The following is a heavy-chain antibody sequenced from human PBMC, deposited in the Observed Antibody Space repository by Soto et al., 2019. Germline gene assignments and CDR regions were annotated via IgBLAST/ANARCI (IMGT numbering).Heavy chain of an antibody. Sequence: QVQLQESGPGLVKPSQTLSLTCTVSGGSISSGGYYWSWIRQHPGKGLEWIGYIYYGGNTYYNPSLGGRLTIAEDMSKNPVARRLTSVTAAATAVYYCARGGMATAIGAFDYWGQGNLVTVSS. D-gene: IGHD5-18*01. J-gene: IGHJ4*02. V-gene: IGHV4-31*03. CDR2: IYYGGNT. CDR1: GGSISSGGYY. CDR3: ARGGMATAIGAFDY.